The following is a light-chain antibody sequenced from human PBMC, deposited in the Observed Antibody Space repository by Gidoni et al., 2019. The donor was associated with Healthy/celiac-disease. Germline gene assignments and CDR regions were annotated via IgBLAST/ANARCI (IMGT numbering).Light chain of an antibody. V-gene: IGKV1-5*01. CDR3: QQYNSYST. CDR1: QSISSW. J-gene: IGKJ1*01. Sequence: DIQITQSPSTLSASGGDRVTITCRASQSISSWLAWYQQKPGKAPKLLIYDASSLESGVPSRFSGSGSGTEFTLTISSLQPDDFATYFCQQYNSYSTFGQGTKVEIK. CDR2: DAS.